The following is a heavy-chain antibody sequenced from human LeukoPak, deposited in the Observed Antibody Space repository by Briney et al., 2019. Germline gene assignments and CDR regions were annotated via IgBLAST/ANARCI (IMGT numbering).Heavy chain of an antibody. D-gene: IGHD4-17*01. CDR3: ARSPYGDYGGPIDY. CDR1: GGSISSGGYS. J-gene: IGHJ4*02. Sequence: SQTLSLTCAVSGGSISSGGYSWSWIRQPPGKGLEWIGYIYHSGSTYYNPSLKSRVTISVDRSKNQFSLKLSSVTAADTAVYYCARSPYGDYGGPIDYWGQGTLVTVSS. V-gene: IGHV4-30-2*01. CDR2: IYHSGST.